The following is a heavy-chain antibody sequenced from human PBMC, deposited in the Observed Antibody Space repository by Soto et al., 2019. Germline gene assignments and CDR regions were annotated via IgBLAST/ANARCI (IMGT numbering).Heavy chain of an antibody. CDR2: IYSGGST. J-gene: IGHJ3*02. D-gene: IGHD6-13*01. CDR1: GFTVSSNC. CDR3: ASAAAATGGAFDI. V-gene: IGHV3-53*01. Sequence: GGSLRLSCAASGFTVSSNCMSWVRQAPGKGLEWVSVIYSGGSTYYADSVKGRFTISRDNSKNTLYLQMNSLRAEDTAVYYCASAAAATGGAFDIWGQGTMVTVSS.